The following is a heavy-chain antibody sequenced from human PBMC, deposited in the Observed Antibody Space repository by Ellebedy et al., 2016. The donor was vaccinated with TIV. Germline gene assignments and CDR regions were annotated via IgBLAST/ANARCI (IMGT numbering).Heavy chain of an antibody. J-gene: IGHJ4*02. D-gene: IGHD4-17*01. CDR3: TRPSVTTGVDY. V-gene: IGHV3-73*01. Sequence: GESLKISCAAAGFTFSDSAIHWVRQADGKGLEWVGRIRSKVNSYATAYAESVQGRFTISRDASKSTAYLQMSSLTTEDTAVYYCTRPSVTTGVDYWGQGTLVTVSS. CDR1: GFTFSDSA. CDR2: IRSKVNSYAT.